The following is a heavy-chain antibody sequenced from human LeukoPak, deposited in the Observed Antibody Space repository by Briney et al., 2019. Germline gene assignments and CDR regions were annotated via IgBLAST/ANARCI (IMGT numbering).Heavy chain of an antibody. CDR2: IWYDGSNK. J-gene: IGHJ4*02. Sequence: PGGSLRLSCAASGFTFSSYGMHWFRQPPGKGLEGVAVIWYDGSNKYYADSVKGRFTISRDNSKNTLYLQMNSLRAEDTAVYYCAKGDSSSWYDYYFDYWGQVTLVTVSS. V-gene: IGHV3-30*02. D-gene: IGHD6-13*01. CDR3: AKGDSSSWYDYYFDY. CDR1: GFTFSSYG.